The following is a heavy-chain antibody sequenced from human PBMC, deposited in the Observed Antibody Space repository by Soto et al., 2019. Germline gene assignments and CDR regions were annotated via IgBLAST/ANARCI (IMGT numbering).Heavy chain of an antibody. D-gene: IGHD7-27*01. J-gene: IGHJ5*02. CDR1: GYTFTNYY. CDR3: ARAPPGDRGWFDP. V-gene: IGHV1-46*01. CDR2: INPSAGST. Sequence: QVQLVQSGAEVKKPGASVKVSCKASGYTFTNYYILWVRQAPGQGPEWMGIINPSAGSTSYAQKFHGRVTMTRDTSTSTVYMELSSLRSEDTAVYYCARAPPGDRGWFDPWGQGTLVTVSS.